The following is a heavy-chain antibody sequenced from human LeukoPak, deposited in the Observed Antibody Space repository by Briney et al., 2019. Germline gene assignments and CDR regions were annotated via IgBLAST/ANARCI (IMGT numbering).Heavy chain of an antibody. Sequence: ASVKVSCKASGYTFTSYDINWVRQATGQGLEWMGWMNPNSGNTGYAQKFQGRVTMTRNTSIGTAYMELSSLRSEDTAVYYCARGQQWLDDFDYWGQGTLVTVSS. CDR1: GYTFTSYD. V-gene: IGHV1-8*01. J-gene: IGHJ4*02. CDR2: MNPNSGNT. CDR3: ARGQQWLDDFDY. D-gene: IGHD6-19*01.